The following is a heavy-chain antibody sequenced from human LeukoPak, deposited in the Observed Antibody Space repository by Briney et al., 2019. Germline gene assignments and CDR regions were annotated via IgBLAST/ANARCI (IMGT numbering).Heavy chain of an antibody. V-gene: IGHV3-48*02. D-gene: IGHD4-17*01. J-gene: IGHJ4*02. CDR1: GFIFSTYS. CDR3: ARVKGDGDSYYFDY. CDR2: ISSSGSGR. Sequence: GGSLILSCAASGFIFSTYSMSCVRQAPGKGLEGISYISSSGSGRFYADSVKGRFTISRDNGKKSVSLQMNRLRDEDTAVYYCARVKGDGDSYYFDYWGQGTLVAVSS.